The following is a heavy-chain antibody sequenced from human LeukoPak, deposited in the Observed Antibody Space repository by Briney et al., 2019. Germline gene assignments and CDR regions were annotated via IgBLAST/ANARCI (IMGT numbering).Heavy chain of an antibody. CDR3: ARVPPMYYYDSSGYYYFDY. V-gene: IGHV4-39*01. CDR2: IYYSGST. D-gene: IGHD3-22*01. J-gene: IGHJ4*02. CDR1: GASISSSDYY. Sequence: SETLSLTCTVSGASISSSDYYWGWIRQPPGKGLEWIGSIYYSGSTYYNASLKSQVTISVDTSKNQFSLKLSSVTAADTAVYYCARVPPMYYYDSSGYYYFDYWGQGTLVTVSS.